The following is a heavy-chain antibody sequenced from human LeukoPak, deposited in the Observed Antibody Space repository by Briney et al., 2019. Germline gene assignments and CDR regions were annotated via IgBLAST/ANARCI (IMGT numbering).Heavy chain of an antibody. CDR3: ARSGTGWFEDY. Sequence: SETLSLTCTVSGYSISSGYYWGWIRQPPGKGQEWIGGIFHSGTTYYNPSLKSRVIISVDTSKNQFSLKLSSVTAADTAVYYCARSGTGWFEDYWGQGTLVTVSS. V-gene: IGHV4-38-2*02. D-gene: IGHD6-19*01. J-gene: IGHJ4*02. CDR1: GYSISSGYY. CDR2: IFHSGTT.